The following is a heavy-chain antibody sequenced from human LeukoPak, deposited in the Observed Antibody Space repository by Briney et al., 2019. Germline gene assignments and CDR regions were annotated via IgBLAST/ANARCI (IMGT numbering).Heavy chain of an antibody. Sequence: SETLSLTCTVSGGSISSYYWSWIRQPAGKGLEWIGRIYTSGSTNYNPSLKSRVTMSVDTSKSQFSLKLSSVTAADTAVYYCARAPLGIAARPFEYWGQGTLVTVSS. J-gene: IGHJ4*02. D-gene: IGHD6-6*01. CDR3: ARAPLGIAARPFEY. CDR1: GGSISSYY. V-gene: IGHV4-4*07. CDR2: IYTSGST.